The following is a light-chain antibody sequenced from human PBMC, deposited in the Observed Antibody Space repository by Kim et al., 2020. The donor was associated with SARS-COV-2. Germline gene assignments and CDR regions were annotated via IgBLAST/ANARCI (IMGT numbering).Light chain of an antibody. J-gene: IGKJ5*01. V-gene: IGKV1-5*03. Sequence: ASVGDRVTITFRASQSIGVWLAWYQQKPGKAPELLIQKAYNLQGGVPSRFSGSGSGTEFTLTISGLQPDDFATYFCLQHNTYPITFGQGTRLEIK. CDR2: KAY. CDR3: LQHNTYPIT. CDR1: QSIGVW.